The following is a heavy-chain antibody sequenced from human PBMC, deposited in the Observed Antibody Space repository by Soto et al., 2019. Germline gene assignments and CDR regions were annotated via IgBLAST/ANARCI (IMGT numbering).Heavy chain of an antibody. CDR1: GGSISSSSYY. CDR3: ARRQGGIAAPAKPFDP. Sequence: SETLSLTCTVSGGSISSSSYYWGWIRQPPGKGLEWIGSIYYSGSTYYNPSLKSRVTISVDTSKNQFSLKLSSVTAADTAVYYCARRQGGIAAPAKPFDPWGQGTLVTVSS. V-gene: IGHV4-39*01. J-gene: IGHJ5*02. CDR2: IYYSGST. D-gene: IGHD6-6*01.